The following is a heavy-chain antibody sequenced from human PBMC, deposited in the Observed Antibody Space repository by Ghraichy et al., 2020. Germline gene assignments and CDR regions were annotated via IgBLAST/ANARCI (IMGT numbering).Heavy chain of an antibody. V-gene: IGHV3-23*01. Sequence: GALNISCAASGFTFSSYAMSWVRQAPGKGLEWVSAISGSGGSTYYADSVKGRFTISRDNSKNTLYLQMNSLRAEDTAVYYCAKNSPYSSGWYPFYYYGMDVWGQGTTVTVSS. CDR3: AKNSPYSSGWYPFYYYGMDV. J-gene: IGHJ6*02. CDR2: ISGSGGST. CDR1: GFTFSSYA. D-gene: IGHD6-19*01.